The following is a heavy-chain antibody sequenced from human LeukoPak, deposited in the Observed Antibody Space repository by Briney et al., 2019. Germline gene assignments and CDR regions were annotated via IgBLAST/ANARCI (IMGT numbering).Heavy chain of an antibody. CDR1: GGSISSGGYY. Sequence: SDTLSLTCTVSGGSISSGGYYWSWIRQHPGKGLEWIGYIYYSGSTYYNPSLKSRVTISVDTSKNQFSLKLSSVTAADTAVYYRASQYDSSGYYEYYFDYWAREPWSPSPQ. CDR2: IYYSGST. D-gene: IGHD3-22*01. J-gene: IGHJ4*02. CDR3: ASQYDSSGYYEYYFDY. V-gene: IGHV4-31*03.